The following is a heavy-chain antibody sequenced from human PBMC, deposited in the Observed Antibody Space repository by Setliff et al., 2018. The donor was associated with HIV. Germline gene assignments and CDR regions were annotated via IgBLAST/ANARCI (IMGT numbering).Heavy chain of an antibody. CDR1: GGSISSYY. CDR3: ARRSDWFDP. J-gene: IGHJ5*02. Sequence: LSLTCTVSGGSISSYYWSWIRQPPGKGLEWIGCIYTSGNTNYDPSLKSRVTISVDTSKNQFSLKLASVTAADTAVYFCARRSDWFDPWGQGTLVTVSS. V-gene: IGHV4-4*09. CDR2: IYTSGNT.